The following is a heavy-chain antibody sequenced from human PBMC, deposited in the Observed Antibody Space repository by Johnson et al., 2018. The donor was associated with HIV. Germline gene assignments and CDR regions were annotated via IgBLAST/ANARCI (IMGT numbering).Heavy chain of an antibody. D-gene: IGHD6-19*01. CDR1: GFTFADYG. CDR3: AKDDKLGVWYSDALDV. J-gene: IGHJ3*01. V-gene: IGHV3-30*02. Sequence: QVQLVESGGGVVQPGGSLRLSCAASGFTFADYGMHWVRQPPGKGLEWVAFIAHDESITHYADSVKGRFTMSRDKSKNTLYLHMKSLRPEDTSIYYCAKDDKLGVWYSDALDVWGQGTVVTVSS. CDR2: IAHDESIT.